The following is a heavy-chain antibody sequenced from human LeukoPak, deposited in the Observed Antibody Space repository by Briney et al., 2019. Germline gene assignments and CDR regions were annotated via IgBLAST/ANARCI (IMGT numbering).Heavy chain of an antibody. J-gene: IGHJ4*02. CDR3: AKDSWAGTYDY. V-gene: IGHV3-23*01. Sequence: GGSLRLSCAASGFSFGSYWMSWVRQAPGKGLEWVSAISGSGGSTYYADSVKGRFTISRDNSKNTLYLQMNSLRAEDTAVYYCAKDSWAGTYDYWGQGTLVTVSS. CDR1: GFSFGSYW. CDR2: ISGSGGST. D-gene: IGHD6-19*01.